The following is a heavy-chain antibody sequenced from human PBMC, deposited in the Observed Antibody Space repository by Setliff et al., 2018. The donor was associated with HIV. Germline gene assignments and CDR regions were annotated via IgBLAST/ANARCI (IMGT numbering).Heavy chain of an antibody. Sequence: SETLSLTCTVSGGSISTSSYYWGWIRQPPGKGLEWIGSIYYSGSTYYNSSLKSRLTISVDTSRNQFSLNLSSVTAADTAVYYCARLPYNWNVLGAFDIWGQGTMVTVS. CDR3: ARLPYNWNVLGAFDI. V-gene: IGHV4-39*01. D-gene: IGHD1-1*01. CDR2: IYYSGST. J-gene: IGHJ3*02. CDR1: GGSISTSSYY.